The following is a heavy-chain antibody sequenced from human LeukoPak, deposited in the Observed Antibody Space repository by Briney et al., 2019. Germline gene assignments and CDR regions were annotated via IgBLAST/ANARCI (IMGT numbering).Heavy chain of an antibody. D-gene: IGHD5-24*01. CDR1: GFTFSSYA. V-gene: IGHV3-23*01. CDR2: ISGSGGST. Sequence: GGSLRLSCAASGFTFSSYAMSWVRQAPGKGLEWVSAISGSGGSTYYADSVKGQFTISRDNSKNTLYLQMNSLRAEDTAVYYCAKNRRDGYNLFFFDYWGQGTLVTVSS. CDR3: AKNRRDGYNLFFFDY. J-gene: IGHJ4*02.